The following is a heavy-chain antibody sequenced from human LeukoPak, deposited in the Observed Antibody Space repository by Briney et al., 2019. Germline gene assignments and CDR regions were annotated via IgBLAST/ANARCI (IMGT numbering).Heavy chain of an antibody. J-gene: IGHJ4*02. Sequence: SETLSLTCTVSGDSISGFYWSWIRQPPGKGLGWIGYIYYSGSSTYNPSLKSRVTISVETSKSQFPLRLTSVTAADTAVYYCARRRYTSGYLDYWGQGTLVTVSS. D-gene: IGHD3-22*01. CDR3: ARRRYTSGYLDY. V-gene: IGHV4-59*08. CDR1: GDSISGFY. CDR2: IYYSGSS.